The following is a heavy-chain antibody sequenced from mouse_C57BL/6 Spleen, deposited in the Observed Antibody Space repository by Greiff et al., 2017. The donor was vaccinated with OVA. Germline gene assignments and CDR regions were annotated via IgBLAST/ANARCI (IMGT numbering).Heavy chain of an antibody. CDR1: GYTFTSYW. J-gene: IGHJ2*01. Sequence: QVQLQQPGAELVKPGASVKMSCKASGYTFTSYWITWVKQRPGQGLEWIGDIYPGSGSTNYNEKFKSKATLTGDTSSSTAYMQLSSLTSEDSAVYYCARENGYFDYWGQGTTLTVSS. V-gene: IGHV1-55*01. CDR2: IYPGSGST. CDR3: ARENGYFDY.